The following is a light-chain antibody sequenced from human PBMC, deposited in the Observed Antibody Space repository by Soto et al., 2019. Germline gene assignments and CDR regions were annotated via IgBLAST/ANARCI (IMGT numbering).Light chain of an antibody. V-gene: IGKV1-5*01. CDR1: QSISTW. CDR3: QQYNSYQWT. J-gene: IGKJ1*01. Sequence: DIQMTQSPSTLSASVGDRVTITCRASQSISTWLAWYQQKPGKAPKVLIYEASKSESGVPSRFSGSGSGTEFTLTISTLQPDDVATYYCQQYNSYQWTFGQGTKVEIK. CDR2: EAS.